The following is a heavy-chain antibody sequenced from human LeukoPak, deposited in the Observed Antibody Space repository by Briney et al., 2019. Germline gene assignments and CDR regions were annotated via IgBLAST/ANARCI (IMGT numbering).Heavy chain of an antibody. V-gene: IGHV3-74*01. J-gene: IGHJ6*04. CDR3: ARDRGSSCLDV. CDR2: INSVGSST. D-gene: IGHD6-13*01. Sequence: GGSLRLSCAAPGFTFSSYWMHWVRQAPGKGLVWVSRINSVGSSTSYADSVKGRFTISRDNAKNTLYLQMNSLRAEDTAVYYCARDRGSSCLDVWGKGTTVTVSS. CDR1: GFTFSSYW.